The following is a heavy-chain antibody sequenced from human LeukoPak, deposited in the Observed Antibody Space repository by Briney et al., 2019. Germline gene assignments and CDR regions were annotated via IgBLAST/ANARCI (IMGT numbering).Heavy chain of an antibody. Sequence: GRSLRLSCAASGFTVSSNYMSWVRQAPGKGLEWVSVIYSGGSTYYADSVKGRFTISRDNSKNTLYLQMNSLRAEDTAVYYCARVPQAAGSGSSGARIYYYYYYMDVWGKGTTVTVSS. D-gene: IGHD3-10*01. CDR3: ARVPQAAGSGSSGARIYYYYYYMDV. CDR1: GFTVSSNY. J-gene: IGHJ6*03. CDR2: IYSGGST. V-gene: IGHV3-53*01.